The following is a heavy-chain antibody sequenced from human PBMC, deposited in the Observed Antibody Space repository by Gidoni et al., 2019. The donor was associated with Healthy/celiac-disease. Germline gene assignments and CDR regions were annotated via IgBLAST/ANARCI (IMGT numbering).Heavy chain of an antibody. Sequence: EVQLVESGGGLIQPGGSLRLSCAASGFTVSSNYMSWVRQAPGKGLEWVSVIYSGGSTYYADSVKGRFTISRDNSKNTLYLQMNSLRAEDTAVYYCARDGSLLDYGMDVWGQGTTVTVSS. CDR2: IYSGGST. J-gene: IGHJ6*02. CDR3: ARDGSLLDYGMDV. D-gene: IGHD2-15*01. V-gene: IGHV3-53*01. CDR1: GFTVSSNY.